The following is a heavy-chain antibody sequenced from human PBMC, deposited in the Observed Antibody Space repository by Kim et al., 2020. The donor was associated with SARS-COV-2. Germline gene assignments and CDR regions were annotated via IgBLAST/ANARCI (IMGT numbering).Heavy chain of an antibody. Sequence: ASVKVSCKASGYTFTGYYMHWVRQAPGQGLEWMGRINPNSGGTNYAQKFQGRVTMTRDTSISTAYMELSRLRSDDTAVYYCARDNAVNYDFWSGTYYYGMDVWGQGTTVTVSS. J-gene: IGHJ6*02. CDR3: ARDNAVNYDFWSGTYYYGMDV. CDR2: INPNSGGT. CDR1: GYTFTGYY. D-gene: IGHD3-3*01. V-gene: IGHV1-2*06.